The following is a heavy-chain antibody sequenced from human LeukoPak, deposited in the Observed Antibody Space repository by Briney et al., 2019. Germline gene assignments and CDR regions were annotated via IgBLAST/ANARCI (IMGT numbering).Heavy chain of an antibody. J-gene: IGHJ4*02. D-gene: IGHD5-18*01. CDR1: GGSLSSYY. V-gene: IGHV4-59*01. CDR2: ILYTGST. Sequence: SETLSLTCTVSGGSLSSYYWSWIRQPPGKGLEWMGDILYTGSTNYNPSLKSRVTILVDRSKNQFSLKLTSVTAADTAVYFCARRIHFDSWGQGALVTVSS. CDR3: ARRIHFDS.